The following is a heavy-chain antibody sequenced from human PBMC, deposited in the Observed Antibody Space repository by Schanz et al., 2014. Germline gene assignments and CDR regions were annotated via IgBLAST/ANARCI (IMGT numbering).Heavy chain of an antibody. CDR2: ISYDGSSK. Sequence: QAQLVESGGGVVQPGRSLRLSCAASGFAFRSYAMHWVRQAPGKGLEWVALISYDGSSKNHADSVQGRFTISRDNSKNALYLQMDSRRAEDTAVYYCARGIITMVRGDDVGAFDIWGQGTMVTVSS. D-gene: IGHD3-10*01. V-gene: IGHV3-33*08. CDR3: ARGIITMVRGDDVGAFDI. CDR1: GFAFRSYA. J-gene: IGHJ3*02.